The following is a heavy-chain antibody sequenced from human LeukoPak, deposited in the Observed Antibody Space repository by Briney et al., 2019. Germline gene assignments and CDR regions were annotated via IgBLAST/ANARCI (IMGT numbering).Heavy chain of an antibody. CDR1: GYTFTGYY. CDR3: ARDREGYYDILTGYYGVGAFDI. Sequence: ASVKVSCKASGYTFTGYYMHWVRQAPGQGLEWMGWINPNSGGTNYAQKFQGRVTMTRDTSISTAHMELSRLRSDDTAVYYCARDREGYYDILTGYYGVGAFDIWGQGTMVTVSS. J-gene: IGHJ3*02. CDR2: INPNSGGT. D-gene: IGHD3-9*01. V-gene: IGHV1-2*02.